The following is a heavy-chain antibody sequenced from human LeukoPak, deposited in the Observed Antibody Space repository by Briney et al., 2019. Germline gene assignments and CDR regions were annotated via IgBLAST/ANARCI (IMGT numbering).Heavy chain of an antibody. CDR3: ARSKAVAGWDAFDI. Sequence: PSETLSLTCAVYGGSFSGYYWSWIRQPPGKGLEWIGEINHSGSTNYNPSLKSRVTISVDTSKNQFSLKLSSVTAADTAVYYRARSKAVAGWDAFDIWGQGTMVTVSS. CDR2: INHSGST. D-gene: IGHD6-19*01. V-gene: IGHV4-34*01. CDR1: GGSFSGYY. J-gene: IGHJ3*02.